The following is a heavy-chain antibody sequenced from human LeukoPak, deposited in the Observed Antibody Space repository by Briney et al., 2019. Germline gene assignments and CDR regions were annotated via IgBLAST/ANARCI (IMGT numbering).Heavy chain of an antibody. V-gene: IGHV3-7*01. J-gene: IGHJ6*02. CDR3: AREVPLRFLEWLFGMDV. Sequence: GRSLRLSCAASGFTFSSYWMSWVRQAPGKGLEWVANIKQDGSEKYYVDSVKGRFTISRDNAKNSLYLQMNSLRAEDTAVYYCAREVPLRFLEWLFGMDVWGQGTTVTVSS. CDR2: IKQDGSEK. D-gene: IGHD3-3*01. CDR1: GFTFSSYW.